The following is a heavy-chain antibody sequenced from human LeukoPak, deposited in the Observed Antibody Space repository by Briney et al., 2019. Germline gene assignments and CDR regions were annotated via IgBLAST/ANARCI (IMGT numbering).Heavy chain of an antibody. D-gene: IGHD2-2*01. V-gene: IGHV3-30*04. Sequence: GGSLRLSCAASGFTFSSYAMHWVRQAPGKGLEWVAVISYDGSNKYYADSVKGRFTISRDNSKNTLYLQMNSLRAEDTAVYYCARDGLVPAAMFDYWGQGTLVTVSS. CDR2: ISYDGSNK. J-gene: IGHJ4*02. CDR3: ARDGLVPAAMFDY. CDR1: GFTFSSYA.